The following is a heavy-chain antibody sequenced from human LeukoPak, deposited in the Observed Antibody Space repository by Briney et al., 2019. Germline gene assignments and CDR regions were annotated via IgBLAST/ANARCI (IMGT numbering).Heavy chain of an antibody. J-gene: IGHJ4*02. CDR1: GYSFTTYW. CDR2: IYPGDSDT. Sequence: GESLKISCQGSGYSFTTYWIGWVRQMPGKGLEWMGIIYPGDSDTRYSPSFQGQVTISADKSISTAYLQWSSLKASDTAMYYCARSSTVTGPWALDYWGQGTLVTVSS. D-gene: IGHD4-17*01. CDR3: ARSSTVTGPWALDY. V-gene: IGHV5-51*01.